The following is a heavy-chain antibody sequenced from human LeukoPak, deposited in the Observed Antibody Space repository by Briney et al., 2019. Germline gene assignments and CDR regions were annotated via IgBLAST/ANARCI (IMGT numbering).Heavy chain of an antibody. Sequence: SETLSLTCTVSGDFITASYWGWIRQPPGKGLEWIGSIYHSGNTYYNASLKSQVSISIDTSKNRFSLKLTSVTAADTAVYYCARQTGSGLFILPGGQGTLVTVSS. CDR3: ARQTGSGLFILP. CDR1: GDFITASY. CDR2: IYHSGNT. J-gene: IGHJ4*02. V-gene: IGHV4-39*01. D-gene: IGHD3/OR15-3a*01.